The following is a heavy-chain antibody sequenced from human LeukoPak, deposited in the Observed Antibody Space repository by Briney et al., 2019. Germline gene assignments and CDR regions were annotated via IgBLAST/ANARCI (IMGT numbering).Heavy chain of an antibody. CDR2: ISDSGGST. V-gene: IGHV3-23*01. D-gene: IGHD3-9*01. CDR3: AKVSESNYDILTGYYTPYYFDY. J-gene: IGHJ4*02. CDR1: GFTFSISA. Sequence: GSLRLSCAASGFTFSISAMSWVRQAPGKGLEGVSGISDSGGSTFYADSVKGRFTISRDNSKNILYLQMNSLRADDTAVYYCAKVSESNYDILTGYYTPYYFDYWGQGTLVTVSS.